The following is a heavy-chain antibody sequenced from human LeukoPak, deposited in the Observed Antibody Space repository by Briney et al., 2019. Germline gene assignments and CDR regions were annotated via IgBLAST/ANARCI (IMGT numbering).Heavy chain of an antibody. Sequence: SETLSLTCTVSGGSISTYYWSWIRQPPGKGLEWIGYLYYSGSTNYNPSLKSRVTISVDRSKNQFSLKLSSVTAADTAVYYCARDTLLGFDPWGQGILATVSS. CDR3: ARDTLLGFDP. CDR2: LYYSGST. CDR1: GGSISTYY. J-gene: IGHJ5*02. V-gene: IGHV4-59*01.